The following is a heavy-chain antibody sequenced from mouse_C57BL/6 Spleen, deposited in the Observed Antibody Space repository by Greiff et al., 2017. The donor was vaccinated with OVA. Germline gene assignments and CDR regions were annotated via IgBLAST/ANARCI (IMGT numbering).Heavy chain of an antibody. CDR1: GFHIKNTY. J-gene: IGHJ4*01. V-gene: IGHV14-3*01. CDR2: IDPANGNT. CDR3: ARGYYGSSSGYYAMDY. Sequence: VQLQQSVAELVRPGASVKLSCTASGFHIKNTYMHWVKQRPEQGLEWIGRIDPANGNTKYAPKFQGKATITADTASNTAYLQLSSLTSEDTAIYYCARGYYGSSSGYYAMDYWGQGTSVTVSS. D-gene: IGHD1-1*01.